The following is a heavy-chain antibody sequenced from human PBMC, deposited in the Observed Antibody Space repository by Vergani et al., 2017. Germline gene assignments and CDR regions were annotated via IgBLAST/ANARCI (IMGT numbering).Heavy chain of an antibody. CDR3: SLDRRRCYYDNSGSPYYYGMDV. Sequence: QVQLVQSGAEVKKPGSSVKVSCKASGGTFSSYAISWVRQAPGQGLEWMGGIIPIFGTANYAQKFQGRVTITADASTSTDYMELSSLRTEDTAVYYCSLDRRRCYYDNSGSPYYYGMDVWGQGTTVTVSS. CDR1: GGTFSSYA. CDR2: IIPIFGTA. D-gene: IGHD3-22*01. J-gene: IGHJ6*02. V-gene: IGHV1-69*12.